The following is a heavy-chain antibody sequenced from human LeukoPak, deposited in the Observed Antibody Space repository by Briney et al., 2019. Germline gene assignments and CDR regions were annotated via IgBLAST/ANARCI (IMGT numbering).Heavy chain of an antibody. CDR1: GFTVNTNY. J-gene: IGHJ3*02. V-gene: IGHV3-53*01. Sequence: PGGSLRLSCAAFGFTVNTNYMTWVRQAPGKGLEWVSEIYSDGTTYYTASVKGRFSISRDNSKNTVYLEMNSLRGEDTAIYYCTRDLREHGVFDIWGQGTMVTVSS. D-gene: IGHD1-26*01. CDR3: TRDLREHGVFDI. CDR2: IYSDGTT.